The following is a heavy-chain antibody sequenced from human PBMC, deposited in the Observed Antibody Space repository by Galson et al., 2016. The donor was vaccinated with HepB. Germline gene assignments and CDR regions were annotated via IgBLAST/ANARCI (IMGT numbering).Heavy chain of an antibody. Sequence: SVKVSCKASGFTFTTYAIHWVRQAPGQGLEWLGSINGGTGYAKYSQRFQGRLTITSDGFASTAYMELSSLRFEDTAVYYCAPSLHDNGDKPWFDPWGQGTLVTVFS. J-gene: IGHJ5*02. CDR1: GFTFTTYA. CDR3: APSLHDNGDKPWFDP. D-gene: IGHD4-17*01. V-gene: IGHV1-3*01. CDR2: INGGTGYA.